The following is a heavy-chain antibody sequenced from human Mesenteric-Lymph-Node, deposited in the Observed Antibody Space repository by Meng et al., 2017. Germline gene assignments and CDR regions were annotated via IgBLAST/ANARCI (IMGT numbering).Heavy chain of an antibody. J-gene: IGHJ4*02. Sequence: VQMLESRGALVQPGGGLRLSGAPSGIKHRNEWMHWVRQAPGKGLVWVGVIWHDGSNKYYADSVKGRFTISRDNSKNTLYLQMNSLRIDDTAVYYCARDSGTTTIFDYWGQGALVTVSS. CDR3: ARDSGTTTIFDY. D-gene: IGHD1-14*01. V-gene: IGHV3-33*01. CDR1: GIKHRNEW. CDR2: IWHDGSNK.